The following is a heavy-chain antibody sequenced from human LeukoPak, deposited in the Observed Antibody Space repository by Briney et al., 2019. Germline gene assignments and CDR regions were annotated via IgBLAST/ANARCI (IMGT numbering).Heavy chain of an antibody. CDR3: ASLIRVVRGADMTNFDY. V-gene: IGHV1-69*05. CDR1: GGTFRTYA. CDR2: IIPIFGTA. J-gene: IGHJ4*02. Sequence: SVKVSCKTSGGTFRTYAITWVRQAPGQGPEWMGGIIPIFGTANYAQKFQGRVTMTRDTSISTAYMEVSSLRSDDTAAYYCASLIRVVRGADMTNFDYWGQGTLVTVSS. D-gene: IGHD3-10*01.